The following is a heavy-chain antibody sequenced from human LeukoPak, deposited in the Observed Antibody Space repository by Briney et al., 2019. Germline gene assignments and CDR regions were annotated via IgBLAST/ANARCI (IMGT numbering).Heavy chain of an antibody. Sequence: SGPTLVKPTQTLTLTCTFSGFSLSTRGVAVGWIRQPPGKALEWLALIYWDDDKRYSPSLKNRLTITKDTSKNQVVLTMTNMDPADTATYYCTTHDYVDFVFHYWGQGTLVTVSS. V-gene: IGHV2-5*02. J-gene: IGHJ4*02. D-gene: IGHD4-17*01. CDR2: IYWDDDK. CDR1: GFSLSTRGVA. CDR3: TTHDYVDFVFHY.